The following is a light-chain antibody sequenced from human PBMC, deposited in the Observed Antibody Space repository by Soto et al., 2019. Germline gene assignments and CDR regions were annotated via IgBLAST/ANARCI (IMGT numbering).Light chain of an antibody. Sequence: EIVMTQSPATLSVSPGERATLSCRASQSVSSNLAWYQQKPGQAPRLLIYGASTSATGIPARFSGSGSGTEFTLTISSLQSEDSAVYYCQQYNNWPRTFGQGTKLEIK. CDR3: QQYNNWPRT. V-gene: IGKV3-15*01. CDR1: QSVSSN. J-gene: IGKJ2*01. CDR2: GAS.